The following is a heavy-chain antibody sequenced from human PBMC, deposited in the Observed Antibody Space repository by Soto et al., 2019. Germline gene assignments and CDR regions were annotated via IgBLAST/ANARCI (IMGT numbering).Heavy chain of an antibody. V-gene: IGHV3-30*18. J-gene: IGHJ4*02. D-gene: IGHD3-3*01. CDR2: ISYDGSNK. CDR1: GFTFSSYG. CDR3: AKDPEWGRYDFWSGYFDY. Sequence: QVQLVESGGGVVQPGRSLRLSCAASGFTFSSYGMHWVRQAPGKGLEWVAVISYDGSNKYYADSVKGRFTISRDNSKNTLYLQMSSLIAEDTAVYYCAKDPEWGRYDFWSGYFDYWGQGTLVTVSS.